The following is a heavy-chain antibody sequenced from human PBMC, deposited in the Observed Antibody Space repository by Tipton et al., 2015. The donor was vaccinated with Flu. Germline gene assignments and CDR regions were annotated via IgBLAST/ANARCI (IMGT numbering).Heavy chain of an antibody. Sequence: QLVQSGAEVKKPGVSVKVSCKASGYTFTSYGISWVRQAPGQGLEWMGWISAYNGNTNYAQKLQGRVTMTTDTSTSTAYMELRSLRSDDTAVYYCARDMRDIVVVVAAADAFDIWGQGTMVTVSS. V-gene: IGHV1-18*01. CDR2: ISAYNGNT. CDR3: ARDMRDIVVVVAAADAFDI. D-gene: IGHD2-15*01. J-gene: IGHJ3*02. CDR1: GYTFTSYG.